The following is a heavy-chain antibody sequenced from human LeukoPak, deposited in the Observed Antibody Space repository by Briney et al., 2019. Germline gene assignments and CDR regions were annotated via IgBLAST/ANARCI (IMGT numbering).Heavy chain of an antibody. CDR3: ARAQRSYDSSGYLRPYAFDI. J-gene: IGHJ3*02. CDR2: IYHSGSP. D-gene: IGHD3-22*01. V-gene: IGHV4-38-2*01. Sequence: SETLSLTYAVSGYSLSSGYYWGWIRQPPGKGLEWIGNIYHSGSPYYNPSLKSRVTISVDTSKNQFSLKVSSVTVADTAVYYCARAQRSYDSSGYLRPYAFDIWGQGTMVTVSS. CDR1: GYSLSSGYY.